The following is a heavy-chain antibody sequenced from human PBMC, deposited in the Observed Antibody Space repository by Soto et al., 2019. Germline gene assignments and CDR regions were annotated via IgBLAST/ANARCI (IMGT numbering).Heavy chain of an antibody. CDR2: ISINGGST. D-gene: IGHD3-22*01. V-gene: IGHV3-64D*06. J-gene: IGHJ4*02. CDR1: GFTFSIYA. CDR3: VKGEYYYDASAYSYFDY. Sequence: GGSLRLSCSASGFTFSIYAMHWVRQAPGKGLEYVSSISINGGSTHYADSVKGRFTISRDNSKNTVYLQMSSLRAEDTAVYYCVKGEYYYDASAYSYFDYLDQGTLITVSS.